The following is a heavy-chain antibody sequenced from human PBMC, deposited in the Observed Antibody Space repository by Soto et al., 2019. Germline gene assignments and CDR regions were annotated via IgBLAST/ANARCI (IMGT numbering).Heavy chain of an antibody. CDR3: AREGVFGLVKIVPPDY. CDR1: GFGFDSYG. J-gene: IGHJ4*02. V-gene: IGHV3-30*04. D-gene: IGHD3-10*01. CDR2: ISFDGTTK. Sequence: PGGSLRLSCSASGFGFDSYGMLLVRQAPGKGPEWVAFISFDGTTKYYADSVRGRFTISRDNSENTLYLQLDAVRPEDTAQYYCAREGVFGLVKIVPPDYWGQGAQVTVSS.